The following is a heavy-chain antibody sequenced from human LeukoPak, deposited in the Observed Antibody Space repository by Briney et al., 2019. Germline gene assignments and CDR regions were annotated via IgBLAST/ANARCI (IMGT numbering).Heavy chain of an antibody. V-gene: IGHV3-30*18. D-gene: IGHD3-22*01. CDR3: AKIDLLIVVVIDDAFDI. CDR2: VSYDGSNK. J-gene: IGHJ3*02. CDR1: GFTFSAYS. Sequence: GRSLRLSCAASGFTFSAYSMQWVRQAPGRGRGWVAVVSYDGSNKYYADSVKGRFTISRDNSKNTLYLQMTSLRAEDPAVYYCAKIDLLIVVVIDDAFDIWGQGTMVTVSS.